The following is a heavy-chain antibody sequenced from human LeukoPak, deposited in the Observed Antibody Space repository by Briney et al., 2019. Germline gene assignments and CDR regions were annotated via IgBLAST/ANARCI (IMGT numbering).Heavy chain of an antibody. V-gene: IGHV3-23*01. CDR3: AKAIVVVPAATNDY. Sequence: GGSLRLSCAASGVTFSSYAMSWVRQAPGKGLEWVSAISGSGGSTYYADSVKGRFTISRDNSKNTLYLQMNSLRAEDTAVYYCAKAIVVVPAATNDYRGQGTLVTVSS. J-gene: IGHJ4*02. CDR2: ISGSGGST. CDR1: GVTFSSYA. D-gene: IGHD2-2*01.